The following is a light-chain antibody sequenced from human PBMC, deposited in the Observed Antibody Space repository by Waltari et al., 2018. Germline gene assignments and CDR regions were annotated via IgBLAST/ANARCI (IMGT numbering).Light chain of an antibody. CDR2: DDS. Sequence: SFELTQPPSVSVSPGQTARITCSGDALPKKYAFWYQQKSGRAPVLVIYDDSKRPSGIPERFSGSNSGTMATLTISGAQVEDEADYYCYSTDSSGDHRVFGGGTKLTVL. CDR1: ALPKKY. CDR3: YSTDSSGDHRV. V-gene: IGLV3-10*01. J-gene: IGLJ3*02.